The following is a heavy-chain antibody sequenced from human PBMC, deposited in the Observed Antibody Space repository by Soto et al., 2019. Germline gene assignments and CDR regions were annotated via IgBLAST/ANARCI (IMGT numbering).Heavy chain of an antibody. CDR1: GGSISSGNHY. D-gene: IGHD3-10*01. CDR3: ARDGEDYIRSSVYFDY. CDR2: IYYSGNT. V-gene: IGHV4-30-4*01. Sequence: PSETLSLTCTVSGGSISSGNHYWSWIRQPPGKGLEWIGCIYYSGNTYYNPSLKSRVTISVDTSKNQFSLKLTSVTAADTAVYYCARDGEDYIRSSVYFDYWGQGTLVTVSS. J-gene: IGHJ4*02.